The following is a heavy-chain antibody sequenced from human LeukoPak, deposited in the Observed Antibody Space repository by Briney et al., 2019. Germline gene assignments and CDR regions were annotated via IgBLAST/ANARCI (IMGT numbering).Heavy chain of an antibody. CDR3: ARLGDGGAWSD. D-gene: IGHD3-16*01. CDR2: ISSSSSYI. CDR1: GFPFSIYS. J-gene: IGHJ4*02. Sequence: RGSLRLSLAASGFPFSIYSINWVPQAPGKGLEWVSSISSSSSYIYYADSVKGRFTISRDNAKNSLYLQMNSLRAEDTAVYYCARLGDGGAWSDWGQGTLVTVSS. V-gene: IGHV3-21*01.